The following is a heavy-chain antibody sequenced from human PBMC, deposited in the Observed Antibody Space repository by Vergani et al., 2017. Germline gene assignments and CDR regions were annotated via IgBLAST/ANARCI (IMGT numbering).Heavy chain of an antibody. J-gene: IGHJ5*02. CDR1: GGSISSNSYY. V-gene: IGHV4-39*01. D-gene: IGHD2-8*01. Sequence: QLQLQESGPGLVKPSETLSLTCTVSGGSISSNSYYWGWIRQPPGKGLEWIGSIYYSGSTYYNPSLKSRVTISVDTSKNQFSLKLSSVTAADTAVYYCARQGRAMGYNWFDPWGQGTLVTVSS. CDR3: ARQGRAMGYNWFDP. CDR2: IYYSGST.